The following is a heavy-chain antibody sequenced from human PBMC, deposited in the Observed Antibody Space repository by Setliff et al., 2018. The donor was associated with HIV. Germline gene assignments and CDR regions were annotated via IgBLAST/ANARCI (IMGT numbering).Heavy chain of an antibody. J-gene: IGHJ3*02. V-gene: IGHV1-18*01. D-gene: IGHD6-19*01. CDR2: ISDYTGNT. Sequence: ASVKVSCKASGYTFTSYGISWVRQAPGQGLEWMGWISDYTGNTNYAQKFQARVTMTIDSSTTTAYMELRSLRADDTAPYYCARYASYTSDWREAFDIWGQGTMVTVSS. CDR3: ARYASYTSDWREAFDI. CDR1: GYTFTSYG.